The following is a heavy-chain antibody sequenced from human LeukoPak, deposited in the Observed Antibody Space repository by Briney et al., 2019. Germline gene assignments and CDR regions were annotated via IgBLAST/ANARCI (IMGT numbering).Heavy chain of an antibody. CDR1: GFTFSNYW. CDR2: INSDGSRA. V-gene: IGHV3-74*01. Sequence: GGSLRLSCAASGFTFSNYWMHWVRQAPGKGLVWVSRINSDGSRATYADSVKGRFTISRDNAKNTLYLQMNSLRAEDTAVYFCASGPTGFAWGQGTLVTVSS. D-gene: IGHD1-14*01. J-gene: IGHJ5*02. CDR3: ASGPTGFA.